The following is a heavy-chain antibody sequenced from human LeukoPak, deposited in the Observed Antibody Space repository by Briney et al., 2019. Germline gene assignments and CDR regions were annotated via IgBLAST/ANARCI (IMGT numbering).Heavy chain of an antibody. CDR1: GGSFSGYY. V-gene: IGHV4-34*01. CDR2: INHSGST. J-gene: IGHJ3*02. D-gene: IGHD5-18*01. CDR3: AREPRGYSLMGDAFDI. Sequence: SETLSLTCAVYGGSFSGYYWSWIRQPPGKGLEGIGEINHSGSTNYNPSLKSRGTISVDTSKNQFSLKLSSVTAADTAVYYCAREPRGYSLMGDAFDIWGQGTMVTVSS.